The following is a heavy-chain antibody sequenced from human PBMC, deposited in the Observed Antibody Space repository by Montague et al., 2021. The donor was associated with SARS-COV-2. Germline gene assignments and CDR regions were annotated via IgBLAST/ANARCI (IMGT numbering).Heavy chain of an antibody. CDR2: ISSSGGHT. J-gene: IGHJ2*01. Sequence: SLRLSCAASGFTFSSYAMSWVRQAPGKGLEWVSGISSSGGHTYYADSVKGRSTISRDNSKNTLYLQMNSLGAEDTAVYYCAKYRGGNSDWYFDLWGRGTLVIGSS. D-gene: IGHD4-23*01. CDR3: AKYRGGNSDWYFDL. CDR1: GFTFSSYA. V-gene: IGHV3-23*01.